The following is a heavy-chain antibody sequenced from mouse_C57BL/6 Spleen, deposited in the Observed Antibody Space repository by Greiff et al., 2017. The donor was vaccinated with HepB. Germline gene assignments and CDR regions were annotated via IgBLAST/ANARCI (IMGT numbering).Heavy chain of an antibody. CDR2: IHPNSGST. Sequence: QVQLQQPGAELVKPGASVKLSCKASGYTFTSYWMHWVKQRPGQGLEWIGMIHPNSGSTNYNEKFKSKATLTVDKSSSTAYMQLSSLTSEDSAVYYCASTTVVAEGFADWGQGTLVTVSA. V-gene: IGHV1-64*01. CDR1: GYTFTSYW. D-gene: IGHD1-1*01. J-gene: IGHJ3*01. CDR3: ASTTVVAEGFAD.